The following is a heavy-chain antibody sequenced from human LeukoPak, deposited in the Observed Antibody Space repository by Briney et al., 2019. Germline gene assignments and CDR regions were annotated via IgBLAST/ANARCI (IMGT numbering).Heavy chain of an antibody. D-gene: IGHD3-22*01. Sequence: GGSLRLSCAASGFFVSNNYMSWVRQAPGEGLEWVSIIYSGGSTYYADSVKGRCTISRDNTKNTLYLQMNSLRAEDTAVYYCARVDGFYYDSSGYSSAFDLWGQGTTVTVSS. V-gene: IGHV3-53*01. CDR3: ARVDGFYYDSSGYSSAFDL. J-gene: IGHJ3*01. CDR1: GFFVSNNY. CDR2: IYSGGST.